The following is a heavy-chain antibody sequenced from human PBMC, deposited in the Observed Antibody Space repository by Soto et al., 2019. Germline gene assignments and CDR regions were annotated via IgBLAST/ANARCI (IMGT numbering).Heavy chain of an antibody. CDR2: VYSSGAT. V-gene: IGHV4-59*08. J-gene: IGHJ4*02. D-gene: IGHD2-8*02. Sequence: QVQLQESGPGLVKPSETLSLTCTVSGGSISSYYWSWIRRPPGKGLEWLGYVYSSGATNYNPSLKSRVTISVDTSKNQFSLKLPSVTAADTAVYYCARHPSYCSGGVCHTDYWGQGTLVTVSS. CDR1: GGSISSYY. CDR3: ARHPSYCSGGVCHTDY.